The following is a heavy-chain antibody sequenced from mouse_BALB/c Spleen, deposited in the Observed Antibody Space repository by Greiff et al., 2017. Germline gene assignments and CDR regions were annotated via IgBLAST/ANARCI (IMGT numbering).Heavy chain of an antibody. J-gene: IGHJ3*01. Sequence: DVKLVESGGGLVKPGGSLKLSCAASGFTFSSYTMSWVRQTPEKRLEWVATISSGGGNTYYPDSVKGRFTISRDNAKNNLYLQMSSLRSEDTALYYCARSLMITAWFAYWGQGTLVTVSA. D-gene: IGHD2-4*01. CDR3: ARSLMITAWFAY. CDR2: ISSGGGNT. CDR1: GFTFSSYT. V-gene: IGHV5-9*03.